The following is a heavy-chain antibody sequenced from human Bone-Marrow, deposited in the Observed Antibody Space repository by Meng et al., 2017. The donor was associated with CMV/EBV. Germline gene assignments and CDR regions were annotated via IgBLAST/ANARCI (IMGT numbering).Heavy chain of an antibody. V-gene: IGHV3-30*02. CDR1: GFTFSSYG. J-gene: IGHJ6*02. CDR3: AKPPAIYCSSTSCRGNYYGMDV. Sequence: GESLKISCAASGFTFSSYGMHWVRQAPGKGLEWVAFIRYDGSNKYYADSVKGRFTISRDNSKNTLYLQMNSLRAEDTAVYYCAKPPAIYCSSTSCRGNYYGMDVWCQGTTVTVSS. CDR2: IRYDGSNK. D-gene: IGHD2-2*01.